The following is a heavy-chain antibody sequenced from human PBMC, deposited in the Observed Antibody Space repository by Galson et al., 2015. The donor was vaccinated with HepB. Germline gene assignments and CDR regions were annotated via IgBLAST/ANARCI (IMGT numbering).Heavy chain of an antibody. V-gene: IGHV6-1*01. CDR1: GDSVSSNSAT. J-gene: IGHJ6*02. CDR2: KYYRSKGYN. D-gene: IGHD5-18*01. Sequence: CAISGDSVSSNSATWNWIRQSPSRGLEWLGRKYYRSKGYNDYAVSVKSRMSISPDTSKNQFSLQLKSVTPEDTAVYYCARDLGVHIAMVIHYYYGMDVWGQGTTVTVSS. CDR3: ARDLGVHIAMVIHYYYGMDV.